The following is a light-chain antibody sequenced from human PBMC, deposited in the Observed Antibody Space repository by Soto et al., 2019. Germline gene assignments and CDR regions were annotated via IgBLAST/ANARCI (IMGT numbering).Light chain of an antibody. CDR1: QSLTNSF. CDR3: QQYGTSEII. Sequence: EIVLTQSPGTPSLSPGERAPLSCRASQSLTNSFIAWYQQKPGQAPRLLIYDTSSRATGIPDRFSGSGSGTDFTLTISRLEPEDFAVFFCQQYGTSEIIFGQGTRLEIK. V-gene: IGKV3-20*01. CDR2: DTS. J-gene: IGKJ5*01.